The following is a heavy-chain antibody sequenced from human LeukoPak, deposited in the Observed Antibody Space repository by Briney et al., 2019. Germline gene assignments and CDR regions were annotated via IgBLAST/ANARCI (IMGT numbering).Heavy chain of an antibody. CDR1: GGSFSGYY. CDR3: ARRNWNAFDY. J-gene: IGHJ4*02. CDR2: INHSGST. D-gene: IGHD1-1*01. Sequence: PSETLSLTCAVYGGSFSGYYWSWIRQPPGKGLEWIGEINHSGSTNYNPSLKSRVTISVDTSKNQFSLKLSFVTAADTAVYYCARRNWNAFDYWGQGTLVTVSS. V-gene: IGHV4-34*01.